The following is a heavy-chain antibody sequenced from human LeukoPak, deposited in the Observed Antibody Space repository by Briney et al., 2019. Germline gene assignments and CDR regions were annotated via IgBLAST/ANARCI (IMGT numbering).Heavy chain of an antibody. V-gene: IGHV4-61*02. D-gene: IGHD6-19*01. J-gene: IGHJ3*02. Sequence: SETLSLTCTVSGGSISSGSYYWSWIRQPAGKGLEWIGRIYTSGSTNYNPSLKSRVTMSVDTSKNQFSLKLSSVTAADTAVYYCARADSYSSGPDAFDIWGQGTMVTVSS. CDR3: ARADSYSSGPDAFDI. CDR2: IYTSGST. CDR1: GGSISSGSYY.